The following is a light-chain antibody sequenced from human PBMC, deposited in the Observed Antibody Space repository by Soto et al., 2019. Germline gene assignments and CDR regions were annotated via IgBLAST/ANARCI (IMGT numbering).Light chain of an antibody. J-gene: IGLJ1*01. CDR1: SSDVGDYNY. CDR2: DVS. CDR3: SSYTSSSTL. V-gene: IGLV2-14*01. Sequence: QSVLTQPASVSGSPGQSITISCTGTSSDVGDYNYVSWYQQNPGKAPKLMLYDVSNRPSGISNRFSGSKSGNTASLTISGLQAEDEADYYCSSYTSSSTLFGTGTKLTVL.